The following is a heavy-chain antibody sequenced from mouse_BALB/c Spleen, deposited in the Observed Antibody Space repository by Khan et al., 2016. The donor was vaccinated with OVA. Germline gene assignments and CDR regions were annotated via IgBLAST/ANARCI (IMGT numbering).Heavy chain of an antibody. V-gene: IGHV3-2*02. Sequence: EVQLQQSGPGLVKPSQSLSLTCTVTGYSITTDYAWNWIRQFPGNKLEWMGYISYSGNTKYNPYLKSRISITRETSKNPFFLQLKSVTTEDTARYYCARVYGGDFDYWGQGTTLTVSS. CDR1: GYSITTDYA. J-gene: IGHJ2*01. CDR2: ISYSGNT. D-gene: IGHD1-1*02. CDR3: ARVYGGDFDY.